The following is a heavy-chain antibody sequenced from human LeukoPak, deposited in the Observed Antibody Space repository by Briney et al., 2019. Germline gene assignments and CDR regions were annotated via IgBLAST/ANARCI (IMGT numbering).Heavy chain of an antibody. Sequence: GESLKISCKVSGYSFPSYWITWVRQMPGKGLEWMGRIAPSDSYTDYSPSFEGHVTMSAERSISTVYLQWSSLKASDTAMYYCVRRADYDSSGYYHDYFDYWGQGTLVTVSS. V-gene: IGHV5-10-1*01. CDR3: VRRADYDSSGYYHDYFDY. CDR2: IAPSDSYT. D-gene: IGHD3-22*01. CDR1: GYSFPSYW. J-gene: IGHJ4*02.